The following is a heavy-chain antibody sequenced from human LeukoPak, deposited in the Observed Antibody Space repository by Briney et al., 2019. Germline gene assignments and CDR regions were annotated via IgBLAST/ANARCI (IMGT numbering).Heavy chain of an antibody. D-gene: IGHD1/OR15-1a*01. CDR1: GESFSGYY. J-gene: IGHJ5*02. CDR3: ARAPRKGTRGHFYLAGPNNWFDP. Sequence: PSETLSLTCAVYGESFSGYYWTWIRQPPGKGLEWIGEINHSGSTNYNPSLKSRVTISLDTSKNQFSLRLSSVTAADTAVYYCARAPRKGTRGHFYLAGPNNWFDPWGQGTLVTVSS. V-gene: IGHV4-34*01. CDR2: INHSGST.